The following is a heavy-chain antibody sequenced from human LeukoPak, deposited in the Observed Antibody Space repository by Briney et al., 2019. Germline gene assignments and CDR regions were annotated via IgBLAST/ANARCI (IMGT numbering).Heavy chain of an antibody. D-gene: IGHD6-19*01. CDR2: IYSGGST. J-gene: IGHJ4*02. CDR1: GFTVSSNY. Sequence: PGGSLRLSCAASGFTVSSNYMSWVRQAPGKGLEWVSVIYSGGSTYYADSVKGRFTISRDNSKNTLYLQMNSLRAEDTAVYYCARYIAVAGFDYWGQGTLVTVSS. CDR3: ARYIAVAGFDY. V-gene: IGHV3-66*01.